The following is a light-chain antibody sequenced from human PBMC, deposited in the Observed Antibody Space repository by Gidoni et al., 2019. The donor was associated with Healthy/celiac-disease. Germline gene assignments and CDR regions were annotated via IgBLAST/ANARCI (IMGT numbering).Light chain of an antibody. J-gene: IGKJ4*01. CDR3: QQYDNLPLT. Sequence: DIQMTQSPSSLSASVGDRVTITCQASQDISNYLNWYQQKPGKAPKLLIYDASNLETGVPSRISGSGAGTDFTFTISSLQAEDIATYYYQQYDNLPLTFXGXTKVEIK. V-gene: IGKV1-33*01. CDR1: QDISNY. CDR2: DAS.